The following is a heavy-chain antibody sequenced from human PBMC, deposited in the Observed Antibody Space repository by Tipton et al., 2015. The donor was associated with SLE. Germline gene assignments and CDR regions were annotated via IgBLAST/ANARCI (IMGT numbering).Heavy chain of an antibody. CDR2: ISYDGSNK. CDR1: GFTFSSYG. Sequence: SLRLSCAASGFTFSSYGMHWVRQAPGKGLEWVAVISYDGSNKYYADSVKGRFTISRDNSKNTLYLQMNSLRAEDTAVYYCARGLIVVVVDGYYFDYWGQGTLVTVSS. J-gene: IGHJ4*02. V-gene: IGHV3-30*19. D-gene: IGHD2-15*01. CDR3: ARGLIVVVVDGYYFDY.